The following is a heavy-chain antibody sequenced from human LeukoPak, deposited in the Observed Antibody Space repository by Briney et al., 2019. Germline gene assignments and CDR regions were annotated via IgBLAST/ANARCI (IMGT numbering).Heavy chain of an antibody. D-gene: IGHD3-22*01. J-gene: IGHJ4*02. CDR1: GYTFTSYY. CDR2: INPSGGST. CDR3: ARDQGYYDSSGYYYSFDY. Sequence: ASVKVSCKASGYTFTSYYMHWVRQAPGQGLEWMGIINPSGGSTSYAQKFQGRVTMTRDTSTSTVYMELSSLRSEDTAVYYCARDQGYYDSSGYYYSFDYWGQGTLSPSPQ. V-gene: IGHV1-46*01.